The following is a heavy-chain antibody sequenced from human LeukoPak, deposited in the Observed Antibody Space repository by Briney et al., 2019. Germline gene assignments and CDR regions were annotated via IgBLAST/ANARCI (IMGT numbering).Heavy chain of an antibody. D-gene: IGHD1-26*01. J-gene: IGHJ6*02. CDR3: ARAGWVGDTTRYYGMDV. CDR1: GFTFSRYR. Sequence: GWCLSLSRVASGFTFSRYRMNWVRQARGRGLEWVSDIRRDSSTKYYADSVKGRLTISRDNGKNSLYLEMNSLRAEDTAVYYCARAGWVGDTTRYYGMDVWGQGTTVTVSS. CDR2: IRRDSSTK. V-gene: IGHV3-48*04.